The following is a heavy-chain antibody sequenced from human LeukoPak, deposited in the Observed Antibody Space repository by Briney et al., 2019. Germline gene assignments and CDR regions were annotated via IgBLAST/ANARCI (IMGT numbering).Heavy chain of an antibody. V-gene: IGHV5-51*01. CDR1: GSRFTSYW. J-gene: IGHJ4*02. CDR2: IYPGDYDT. CDR3: ASTRGYSYGYPRYYFDY. Sequence: GASLKISCKGSGSRFTSYWIGGVRQMPGKGLEGMGMIYPGDYDTRYSPSFQRQLTISADKSISTAYLQWSSLKASDTAMYYCASTRGYSYGYPRYYFDYWGQGTLVTVSS. D-gene: IGHD5-18*01.